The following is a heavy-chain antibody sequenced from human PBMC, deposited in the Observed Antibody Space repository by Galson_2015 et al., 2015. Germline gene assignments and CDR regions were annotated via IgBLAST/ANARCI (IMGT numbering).Heavy chain of an antibody. V-gene: IGHV3-7*03. CDR1: GFTFKNYF. D-gene: IGHD2-8*01. CDR2: MDQAGHEK. CDR3: GTYLTNTAVDS. Sequence: SLRLSCAASGFTFKNYFMAWVRQAPGKGLEWVAYMDQAGHEKNYGDSAKGRFTISRDNARNSLYLQMDSLEVEDTAVYYCGTYLTNTAVDSWGQGALVTVSS. J-gene: IGHJ4*02.